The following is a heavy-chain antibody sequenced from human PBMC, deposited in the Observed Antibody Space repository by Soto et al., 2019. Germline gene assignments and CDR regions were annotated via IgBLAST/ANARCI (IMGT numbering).Heavy chain of an antibody. CDR1: GGTFSTYA. J-gene: IGHJ4*02. V-gene: IGHV1-69*01. CDR3: ARGVGAYYFDY. Sequence: QVQLVQSGAEVKKPGSSVKVSCKASGGTFSTYAITWVRQAPGQGLEWLGGIIPIFGTTDYARKFQGRVTITAAESSTVFIELSSLTSEDTAVYYCARGVGAYYFDYWGQGTLVTVSS. CDR2: IIPIFGTT. D-gene: IGHD1-26*01.